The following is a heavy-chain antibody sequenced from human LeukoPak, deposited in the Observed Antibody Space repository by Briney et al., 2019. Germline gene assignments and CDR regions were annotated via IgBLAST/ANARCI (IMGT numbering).Heavy chain of an antibody. Sequence: PSGGPLRLSRAASGFTFCSYAMTWVRQATGKALEWVSVISGIGVATYYAASVKGPFNISIDKSENTLYLQMTSLRAEDTAVYSCAKRAVTTFSSGFHYWGQGTLVTVSS. CDR1: GFTFCSYA. CDR3: AKRAVTTFSSGFHY. V-gene: IGHV3-23*01. CDR2: ISGIGVAT. D-gene: IGHD1-14*01. J-gene: IGHJ4*02.